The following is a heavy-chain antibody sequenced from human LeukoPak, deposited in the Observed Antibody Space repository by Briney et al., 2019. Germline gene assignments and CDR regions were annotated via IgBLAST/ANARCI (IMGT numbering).Heavy chain of an antibody. D-gene: IGHD1-26*01. CDR2: IWYDGSNK. CDR3: ARGIVGATLPDASDI. V-gene: IGHV3-33*01. J-gene: IGHJ3*02. CDR1: GFTFSSYG. Sequence: PGRSLRLSCAASGFTFSSYGMHWVRQAPGKGLEWVAVIWYDGSNKYYADSVKGRFTISRDNSKNTLYLQMNSLRAEDTAVYYCARGIVGATLPDASDIWGQGTMVTVSS.